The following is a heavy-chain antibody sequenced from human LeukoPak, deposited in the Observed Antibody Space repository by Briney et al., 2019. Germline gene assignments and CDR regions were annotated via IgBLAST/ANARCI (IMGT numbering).Heavy chain of an antibody. V-gene: IGHV4-31*03. J-gene: IGHJ4*02. Sequence: SQTLSLTFTVSGDSISGGSYYWGWIRQHPGKDMEWLGYIFHSGNAHYNPSLKSRVSMSVDTSKNQFSLKLNSVTAADTAVYYCARQPPNYYGSGSYSYGVDYWGQGTLVTVSS. D-gene: IGHD3-10*01. CDR1: GDSISGGSYY. CDR3: ARQPPNYYGSGSYSYGVDY. CDR2: IFHSGNA.